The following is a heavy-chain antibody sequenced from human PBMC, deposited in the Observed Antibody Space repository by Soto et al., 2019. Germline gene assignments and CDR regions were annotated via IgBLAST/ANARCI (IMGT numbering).Heavy chain of an antibody. D-gene: IGHD2-8*01. Sequence: PSETLSLTFAVYGGSFSGYYWSWIRQPPGKGLEWIGEINHSGSTNYNPSLKSRVTISVDTSKNQFSLKLSSVTAADTAVYYCARSRSGYCTNGVCPRRAFDIWGQGTMVTVSS. CDR3: ARSRSGYCTNGVCPRRAFDI. CDR1: GGSFSGYY. V-gene: IGHV4-34*01. CDR2: INHSGST. J-gene: IGHJ3*02.